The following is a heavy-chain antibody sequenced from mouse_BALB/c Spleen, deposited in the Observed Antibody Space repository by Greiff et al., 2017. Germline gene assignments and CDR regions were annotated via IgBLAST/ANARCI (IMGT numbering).Heavy chain of an antibody. CDR3: ARIGTTGSYYAMDY. D-gene: IGHD2-14*01. V-gene: IGHV5-6*01. CDR1: GFTFSSYG. J-gene: IGHJ4*01. CDR2: ISSGGSYT. Sequence: EVKLVESGGDLVKPGGSLKLSCAASGFTFSSYGMSWVRQTPDKRLEWVATISSGGSYTYYPDSVKGRFTISRDNAKNTLYLQMSSLKSEDTAMYYCARIGTTGSYYAMDYWGQGTSVTVSS.